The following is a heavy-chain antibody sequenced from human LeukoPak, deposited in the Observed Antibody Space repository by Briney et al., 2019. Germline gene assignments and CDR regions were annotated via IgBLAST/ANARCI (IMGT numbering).Heavy chain of an antibody. J-gene: IGHJ5*02. CDR1: GYTFTGYY. D-gene: IGHD3-10*01. CDR2: INPNSGGT. V-gene: IGHV1-2*02. CDR3: ARDSPTYYYGSGSLNWFDP. Sequence: GASVKVSCKASGYTFTGYYMHWVRQAPGQGLEWMGWINPNSGGTNYAQKFQGRVTITADESTSTAYMELSSLRSEDTAVYYCARDSPTYYYGSGSLNWFDPWGQGTLVTVSS.